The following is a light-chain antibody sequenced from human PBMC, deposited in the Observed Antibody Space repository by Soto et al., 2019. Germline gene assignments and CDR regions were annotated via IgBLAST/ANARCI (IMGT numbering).Light chain of an antibody. CDR2: GAS. V-gene: IGKV3-20*01. J-gene: IGKJ4*01. Sequence: EIVLTQSPGTLSLSAGGGATLSCRASQSVRNNYIAWYQQKPGQAPRLLIHGASSRATGIPDRFSGSGSGTAFTLTIRKLEPEDFAVYYCQQYCCSPLTFGGGTKVEI. CDR1: QSVRNNY. CDR3: QQYCCSPLT.